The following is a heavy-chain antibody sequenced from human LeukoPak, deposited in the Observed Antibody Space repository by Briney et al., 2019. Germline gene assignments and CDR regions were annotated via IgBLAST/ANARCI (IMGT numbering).Heavy chain of an antibody. CDR2: IKSKTDGGTT. Sequence: GGSLRLSCAASGFTFSSYSMNWVRQAPGKGLEWVGRIKSKTDGGTTDYAAPVKGRFTISRDDSKNTLYLQMNSLKTEDTAVYYCTTGNILTGYYKFRPDYWGQGTLVTVSS. V-gene: IGHV3-15*01. D-gene: IGHD3-9*01. CDR1: GFTFSSYS. CDR3: TTGNILTGYYKFRPDY. J-gene: IGHJ4*02.